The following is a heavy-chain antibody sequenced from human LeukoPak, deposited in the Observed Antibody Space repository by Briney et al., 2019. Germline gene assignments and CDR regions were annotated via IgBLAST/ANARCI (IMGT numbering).Heavy chain of an antibody. V-gene: IGHV3-23*01. CDR1: GFTFSSYA. CDR2: IGDSGGHI. CDR3: AKEGGYCSSTICPRRIDS. D-gene: IGHD2-2*01. Sequence: QPGGSLRLSCAASGFTFSSYAMSWVRQAPGEGLERVSAIGDSGGHIFYADSVKGRFTISRDNSKNTLYLQMNSLRTEDTALYYCAKEGGYCSSTICPRRIDSWGQGTLVTVSS. J-gene: IGHJ4*02.